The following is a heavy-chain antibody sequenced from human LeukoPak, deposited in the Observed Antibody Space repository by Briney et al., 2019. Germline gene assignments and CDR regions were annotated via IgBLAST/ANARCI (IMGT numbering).Heavy chain of an antibody. CDR2: IYYSGST. CDR1: GGSISSYY. Sequence: SETLSLTCAVSGGSISSYYWSWIRQPPGKGLEWIGYIYYSGSTNYNPSLKSRVTISVDTSKNQFSLKLSSVTAADTAVYYCAQSPYCGGDCYYWFDPWGQGTLVTVSS. J-gene: IGHJ5*02. V-gene: IGHV4-59*01. CDR3: AQSPYCGGDCYYWFDP. D-gene: IGHD2-21*02.